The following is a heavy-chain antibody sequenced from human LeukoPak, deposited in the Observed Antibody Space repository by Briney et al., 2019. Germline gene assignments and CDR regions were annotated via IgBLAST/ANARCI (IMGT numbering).Heavy chain of an antibody. Sequence: GGPLRLSCAASGFTVSSNYMSWVRQAPGKGLEWVSVIYSGGSTYYADSVKGRFTISRHNPKNTLYLQMNSLRAEDTAVYYCARLDPWIDYWGQGTLVTVSS. CDR2: IYSGGST. CDR3: ARLDPWIDY. J-gene: IGHJ4*02. CDR1: GFTVSSNY. D-gene: IGHD1-1*01. V-gene: IGHV3-53*04.